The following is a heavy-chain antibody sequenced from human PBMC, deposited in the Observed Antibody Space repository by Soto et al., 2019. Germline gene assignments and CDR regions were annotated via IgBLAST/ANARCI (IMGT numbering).Heavy chain of an antibody. CDR3: ARDHYSGYDLGY. CDR2: INPNSGGT. J-gene: IGHJ4*02. D-gene: IGHD5-12*01. Sequence: ASVKVSCKASGYTFTGYYMHWVRQAPGQGLEWMGWINPNSGGTNYAQKFPGRVTMTRDTSISTAYMELSRLRSDDTAVYYCARDHYSGYDLGYRGQGTLVTVSS. CDR1: GYTFTGYY. V-gene: IGHV1-2*02.